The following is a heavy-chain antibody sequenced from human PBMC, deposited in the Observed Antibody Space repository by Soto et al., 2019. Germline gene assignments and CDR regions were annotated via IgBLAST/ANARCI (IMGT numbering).Heavy chain of an antibody. V-gene: IGHV2-70*01. CDR3: ARDSWAGSGYYKLGISPGYYGMDV. CDR1: GFSLSTSGMC. Sequence: GSGPTLVNPTQTLTLTCTFSGFSLSTSGMCVSWIRQPPGKALEWLALIDWDDDKYYSTSLKTRLTISKDTSKNQVVLTMTNMDPVDTATYYCARDSWAGSGYYKLGISPGYYGMDVWGQGTTVTVSS. CDR2: IDWDDDK. D-gene: IGHD3-9*01. J-gene: IGHJ6*02.